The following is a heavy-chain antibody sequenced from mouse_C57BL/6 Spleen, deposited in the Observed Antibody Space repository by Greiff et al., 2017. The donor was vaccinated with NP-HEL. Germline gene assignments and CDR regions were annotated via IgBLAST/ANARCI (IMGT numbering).Heavy chain of an antibody. J-gene: IGHJ2*01. CDR3: ARYRPYYFDY. CDR1: GFTFTDYY. CDR2: IRNKANGYTT. Sequence: EVQLVEFGGGLVQPGGSLSLSCAASGFTFTDYYMSWVRQPPGKALEWLGFIRNKANGYTTEYSASVKGRFTISRDNSQSILYLQMNALRAEDSATYYCARYRPYYFDYWGQGTTLTVSS. V-gene: IGHV7-3*01.